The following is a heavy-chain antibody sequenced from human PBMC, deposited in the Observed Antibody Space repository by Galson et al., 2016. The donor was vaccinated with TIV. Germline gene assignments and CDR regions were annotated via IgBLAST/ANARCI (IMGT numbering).Heavy chain of an antibody. CDR3: AREREYYVDF. CDR2: IAPSDSYP. V-gene: IGHV5-10-1*01. J-gene: IGHJ4*02. CDR1: GYRFTSFS. Sequence: QSGAEVKEPGESLRISCKGSGYRFTSFSITWVRLMPGKGLEWLGRIAPSDSYPNYNPSFQGHVTFSVDKSVSTAYLQWSSPKASDTAMYFCAREREYYVDFWGQGTLVTVSS. D-gene: IGHD2/OR15-2a*01.